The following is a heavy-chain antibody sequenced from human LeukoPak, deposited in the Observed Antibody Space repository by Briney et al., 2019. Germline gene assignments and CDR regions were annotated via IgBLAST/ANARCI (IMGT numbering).Heavy chain of an antibody. V-gene: IGHV3-33*03. Sequence: GGSLRLSCAASGFTFSNYGMHWVRQTPGKGLDWVAVIWHDGSIKYYADSVRGRFTISRDNSMNTVYLQMNSLRVEDTAVYYCAKVRQFTAATGTGLDYWGQGTPVTVSS. CDR1: GFTFSNYG. CDR2: IWHDGSIK. CDR3: AKVRQFTAATGTGLDY. D-gene: IGHD6-13*01. J-gene: IGHJ4*02.